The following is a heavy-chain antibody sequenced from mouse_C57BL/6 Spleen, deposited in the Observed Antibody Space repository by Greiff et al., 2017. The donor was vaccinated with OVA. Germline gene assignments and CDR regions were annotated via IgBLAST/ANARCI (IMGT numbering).Heavy chain of an antibody. CDR3: ARSKGYDDGYFDV. CDR1: GFTIKDYY. Sequence: VQLVESGAELVKPGASVKLSCTASGFTIKDYYMPWVKQRTEQGLEWIGRIDPEDGETNYAPKFQGKATITADTSSNTAYLQLSSLTSEDTAVYYCARSKGYDDGYFDVWGTGTTVTVSS. CDR2: IDPEDGET. D-gene: IGHD2-2*01. V-gene: IGHV14-2*01. J-gene: IGHJ1*03.